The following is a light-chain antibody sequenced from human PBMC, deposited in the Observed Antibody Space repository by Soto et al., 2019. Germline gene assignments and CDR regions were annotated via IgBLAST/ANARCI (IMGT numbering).Light chain of an antibody. V-gene: IGLV4-69*01. CDR3: QTWGTGIAV. J-gene: IGLJ7*01. Sequence: QSVLTQSPSASASLGASVKLTCTLSSGHSSYDIAWHQQQPEKGPRYLMKVNSDGSHDKGDGIPDRFSGSSSGAERYLTISSIQSEDEADYYCQTWGTGIAVFGGGTQLTVL. CDR2: VNSDGSH. CDR1: SGHSSYD.